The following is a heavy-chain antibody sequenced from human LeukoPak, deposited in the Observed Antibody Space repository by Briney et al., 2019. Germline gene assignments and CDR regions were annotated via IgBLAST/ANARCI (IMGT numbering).Heavy chain of an antibody. CDR3: TTDRSLFVTYSRGRSPGTIDY. CDR2: IKSKTDGGTT. V-gene: IGHV3-15*01. Sequence: GGSLRLSCAASGFTFSNAWMSWVRQAPGKGLEWVGRIKSKTDGGTTDYAAPVKGRFTISRDDSKNTLYLQMNSLKTEDTAVYYCTTDRSLFVTYSRGRSPGTIDYWGQGTLVTVSS. J-gene: IGHJ4*02. D-gene: IGHD6-19*01. CDR1: GFTFSNAW.